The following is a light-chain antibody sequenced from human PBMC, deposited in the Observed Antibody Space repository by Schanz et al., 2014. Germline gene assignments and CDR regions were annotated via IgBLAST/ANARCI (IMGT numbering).Light chain of an antibody. CDR1: SSNIGAGYD. J-gene: IGLJ3*02. V-gene: IGLV1-40*01. CDR3: SSFTSSLRWV. CDR2: GNN. Sequence: QSVLTQPPSVSGAPGQRVTISCTGSSSNIGAGYDVHWYRQLPGTAPKLLIYGNNNRPSGVPDRFSGSKSGTSASLAITGLQAEDEADYYCSSFTSSLRWVFGGGTKLTVL.